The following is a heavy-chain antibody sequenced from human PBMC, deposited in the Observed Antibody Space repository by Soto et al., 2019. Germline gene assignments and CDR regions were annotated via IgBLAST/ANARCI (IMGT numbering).Heavy chain of an antibody. V-gene: IGHV6-1*01. CDR1: GDSVSSNSAA. Sequence: SQTLSLTCAISGDSVSSNSAAWNWIRQSPSRGLEWLGRTYYRSKWYNDYAVSVKSRITINPDTSKNQFSLQLNSVTPGDTAVYYCARDQGCISTSCYAPDGASDIWGQGTMVTVSS. D-gene: IGHD2-2*01. J-gene: IGHJ3*02. CDR3: ARDQGCISTSCYAPDGASDI. CDR2: TYYRSKWYN.